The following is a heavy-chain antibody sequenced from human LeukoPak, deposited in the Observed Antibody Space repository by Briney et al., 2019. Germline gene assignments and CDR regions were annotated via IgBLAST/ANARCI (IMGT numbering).Heavy chain of an antibody. CDR2: IRSKAYGGTT. D-gene: IGHD4/OR15-4a*01. CDR1: GFTFGDYA. Sequence: GGSLRLSCTASGFTFGDYAMSWFRQAPGKGLEWVGFIRSKAYGGTTEYAASVKGRLTISRDDSKSIAYLQMNSLKTEDTAVYYCTRDDANNYMDVWGKGTTVTVSS. V-gene: IGHV3-49*03. J-gene: IGHJ6*03. CDR3: TRDDANNYMDV.